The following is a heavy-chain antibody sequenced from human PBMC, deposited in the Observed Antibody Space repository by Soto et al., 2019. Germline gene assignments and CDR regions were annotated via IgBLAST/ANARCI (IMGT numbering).Heavy chain of an antibody. J-gene: IGHJ4*02. D-gene: IGHD3-22*01. V-gene: IGHV1-3*01. CDR3: ARLLDSSGYYSVDS. Sequence: QVQLVQSGAEVKKPGASVKVSCKASGYTFTSYAMHWVRQAPGQRLEWMGWINAANGNTKYSKKFQGRVTITRDTSASTAYMELSSLRCEDTAVYYCARLLDSSGYYSVDSWGQGTLVTVSS. CDR2: INAANGNT. CDR1: GYTFTSYA.